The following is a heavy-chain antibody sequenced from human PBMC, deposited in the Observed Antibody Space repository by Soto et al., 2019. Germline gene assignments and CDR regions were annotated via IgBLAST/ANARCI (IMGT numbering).Heavy chain of an antibody. CDR2: ISGSGGST. D-gene: IGHD3-3*01. CDR1: GFTFSSYA. Sequence: PGGSLRLSCAASGFTFSSYAMSWVRQAPGKGLEWVSGISGSGGSTYYADSVKGRFTISRDNSKNTLYMQMNSLRAEDTAVYYCAKDFDFWSGYYTAHDYWGQGTLVTVSS. J-gene: IGHJ4*02. V-gene: IGHV3-23*01. CDR3: AKDFDFWSGYYTAHDY.